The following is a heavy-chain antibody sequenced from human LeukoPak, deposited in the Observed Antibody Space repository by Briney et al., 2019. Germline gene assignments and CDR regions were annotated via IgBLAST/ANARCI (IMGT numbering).Heavy chain of an antibody. D-gene: IGHD3-3*01. CDR3: ANDSWSGFIFDY. Sequence: GGSLILSCAASGVTFSSYGMSWCRQAPGKGLEGVAAISGSGGSTYYADSVNARFTISRAHSKNTLYLQMNSPRAEDTAVYYCANDSWSGFIFDYWGKGTLVTVSS. J-gene: IGHJ4*02. CDR2: ISGSGGST. V-gene: IGHV3-23*01. CDR1: GVTFSSYG.